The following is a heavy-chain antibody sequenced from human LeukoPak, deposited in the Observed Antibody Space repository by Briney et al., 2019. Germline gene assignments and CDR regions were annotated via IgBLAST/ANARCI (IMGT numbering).Heavy chain of an antibody. CDR1: GGTFSSYA. CDR3: ARVIDSEQLEAGDY. CDR2: IIPIFGTA. D-gene: IGHD6-6*01. Sequence: ASVKVSCKASGGTFSSYAISWVRQAPGQGLEWMGGIIPIFGTANYAQKFQGKVPITADESTSTAYMELSSLRSEDTAVYYCARVIDSEQLEAGDYWGQGTLVTVSS. J-gene: IGHJ4*02. V-gene: IGHV1-69*13.